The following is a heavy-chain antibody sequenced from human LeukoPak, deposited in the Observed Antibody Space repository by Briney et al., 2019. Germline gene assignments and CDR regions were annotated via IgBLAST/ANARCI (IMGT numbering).Heavy chain of an antibody. CDR2: IYYSGTT. V-gene: IGHV4-59*01. CDR1: GGSISNYY. CDR3: ARTRITMIVPQTHWYFDL. Sequence: SETLSLTCTVSGGSISNYYWSWIRQPPGKGLEWIGYIYYSGTTNYSPSLKSRVTISVDTSKNQFSLKLSSVTAADTAVYYCARTRITMIVPQTHWYFDLWGRGTLVTVSS. D-gene: IGHD3-22*01. J-gene: IGHJ2*01.